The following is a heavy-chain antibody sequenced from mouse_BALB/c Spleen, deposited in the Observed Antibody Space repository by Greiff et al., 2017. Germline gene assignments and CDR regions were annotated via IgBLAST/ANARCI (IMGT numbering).Heavy chain of an antibody. Sequence: QVQLQQSGAELMKPGASVKISCKATGYTFSSYWIEWVKQRPGHGLEWIGEILPGSGSTNYNEKFKGKATFTADTSSNTAYMQLSSLTSEDSAVYYCAREGDRYDGGYAMDYWGQGTSVTVSS. CDR1: GYTFSSYW. V-gene: IGHV1-9*01. J-gene: IGHJ4*01. CDR3: AREGDRYDGGYAMDY. D-gene: IGHD2-14*01. CDR2: ILPGSGST.